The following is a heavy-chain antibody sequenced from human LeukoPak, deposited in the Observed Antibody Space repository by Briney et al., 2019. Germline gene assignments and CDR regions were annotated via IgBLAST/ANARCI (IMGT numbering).Heavy chain of an antibody. Sequence: GGSLRLSCAASGFTFDDYAVHWVRQAPGKGLEWVSGITWNSDNIEYADSVKGRFTISRDNSKNSLYLQMNSLRAEDTAVYYCARGKWELELDYWGQGTLVTVSS. CDR1: GFTFDDYA. CDR3: ARGKWELELDY. CDR2: ITWNSDNI. D-gene: IGHD1-26*01. V-gene: IGHV3-9*01. J-gene: IGHJ4*02.